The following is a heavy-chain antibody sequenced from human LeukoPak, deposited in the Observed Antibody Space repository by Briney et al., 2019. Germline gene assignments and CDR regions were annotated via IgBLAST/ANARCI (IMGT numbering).Heavy chain of an antibody. CDR2: ISYDGSNK. Sequence: PGRSLRLSCAASGFTFSSYAMHWVRQAPDKGLEWVAVISYDGSNKYYADSVKGRFTISRDNSKNTLYLQMNSLRAEDTAVYYCARDLIRDSGSYLGLDYWGQGTLVTVSS. D-gene: IGHD1-26*01. CDR3: ARDLIRDSGSYLGLDY. CDR1: GFTFSSYA. V-gene: IGHV3-30-3*01. J-gene: IGHJ4*02.